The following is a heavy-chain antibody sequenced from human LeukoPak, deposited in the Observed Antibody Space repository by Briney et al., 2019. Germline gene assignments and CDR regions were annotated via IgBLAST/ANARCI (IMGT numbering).Heavy chain of an antibody. V-gene: IGHV1-2*02. CDR3: ARGGDIVVVPAAKRRRNWFDP. J-gene: IGHJ5*02. CDR1: GYTFTGYY. CDR2: FTPNRGAT. D-gene: IGHD2-2*01. Sequence: ASVKVSCKASGYTFTGYYMHWVRQALGKGFRWMGWFTPNRGATNYAQKFQGRVTMTRDTSISTAYMELSRLRSDDTAVYYCARGGDIVVVPAAKRRRNWFDPWGQGTLVTVSS.